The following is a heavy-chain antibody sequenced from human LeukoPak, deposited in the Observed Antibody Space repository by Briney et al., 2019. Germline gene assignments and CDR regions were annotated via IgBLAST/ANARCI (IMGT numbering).Heavy chain of an antibody. CDR1: GGPISRDY. D-gene: IGHD3-10*01. Sequence: SETLSLTCTVSGGPISRDYWSWIRQSPGKGLEWIGFIHYSGSTNYNPSLKSRVTISIDTSENQFSLKLSSVTAADTAVYYCAGDYYGSGNYYKHWGQGTLVTVSS. J-gene: IGHJ4*02. CDR2: IHYSGST. V-gene: IGHV4-59*08. CDR3: AGDYYGSGNYYKH.